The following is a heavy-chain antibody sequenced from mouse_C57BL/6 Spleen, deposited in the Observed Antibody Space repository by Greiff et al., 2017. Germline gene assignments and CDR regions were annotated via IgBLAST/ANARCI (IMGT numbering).Heavy chain of an antibody. V-gene: IGHV14-3*01. Sequence: VQLQQSVAELVRPGASVKLSCTASGFNIKNTYMHWVKQRPEQGLEWIGRIDPANGNTKYAPKFQGKATITADTSSNTAYLQLSSLTSEDTAIYYCARALYYDYDDWYFDVWGTGTTVTVSS. CDR1: GFNIKNTY. CDR2: IDPANGNT. J-gene: IGHJ1*03. CDR3: ARALYYDYDDWYFDV. D-gene: IGHD2-4*01.